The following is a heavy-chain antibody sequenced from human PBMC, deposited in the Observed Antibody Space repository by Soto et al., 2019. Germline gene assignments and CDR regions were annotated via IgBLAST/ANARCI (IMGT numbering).Heavy chain of an antibody. Sequence: QVQLVQSGSEVKKPGSSVEVSCKASGGTFSSYAISWVRQAPGQGLEWMGGIIPIFGTANYAQKFQGRVTITADESTCTAYMELSSLRSEDTAVYYCARDLTYSGSWLVYFQLWGQGTLVTVSS. CDR3: ARDLTYSGSWLVYFQL. D-gene: IGHD1-26*01. J-gene: IGHJ1*01. CDR1: GGTFSSYA. CDR2: IIPIFGTA. V-gene: IGHV1-69*01.